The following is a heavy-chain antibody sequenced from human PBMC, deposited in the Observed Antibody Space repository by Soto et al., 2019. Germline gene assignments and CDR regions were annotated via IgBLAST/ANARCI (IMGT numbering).Heavy chain of an antibody. V-gene: IGHV3-23*01. CDR2: ISAGGDRT. Sequence: EVQVSESGGGLVQPGGSLRLSFATSGFTFSNYPMNWDRQAPGKGLEWVSGISAGGDRTYYADSVKGRFTIFRDHSKNALSLRMNSLRVEHTAVYYCARRVWGQGTLVTVSS. J-gene: IGHJ4*02. CDR1: GFTFSNYP. CDR3: ARRV.